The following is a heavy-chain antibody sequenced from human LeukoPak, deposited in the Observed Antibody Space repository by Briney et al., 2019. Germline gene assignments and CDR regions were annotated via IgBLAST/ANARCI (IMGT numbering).Heavy chain of an antibody. CDR3: ARERLVVVAAISAFDY. D-gene: IGHD2-15*01. CDR1: GFTFSSYD. CDR2: IGTAGDT. V-gene: IGHV3-13*01. J-gene: IGHJ4*02. Sequence: GGSLRLSCAASGFTFSSYDMHWVRQATGKGLEWVSAIGTAGDTYYPGSVKGRFTISRENAKNSLYLQMNSLRAGDTAVYYCARERLVVVAAISAFDYWGQGTLVTVSS.